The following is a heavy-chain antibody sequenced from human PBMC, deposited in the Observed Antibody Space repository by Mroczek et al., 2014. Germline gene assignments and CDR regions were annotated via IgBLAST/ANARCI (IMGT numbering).Heavy chain of an antibody. D-gene: IGHD3-10*01. CDR3: ARGGPDMVRGVISDY. CDR2: INHSGST. Sequence: QVQLQQWGAGLLKPSETLSLTCAVYGGSFSGYYWSWIRQPPGKGLEWIGEINHSGSTNYNPSLKSRVTISVDTSKNQFSLKLSSVTAADTAVYYCARGGPDMVRGVISDYWGQGTLVTVSS. J-gene: IGHJ4*02. CDR1: GGSFSGYY. V-gene: IGHV4-34*01.